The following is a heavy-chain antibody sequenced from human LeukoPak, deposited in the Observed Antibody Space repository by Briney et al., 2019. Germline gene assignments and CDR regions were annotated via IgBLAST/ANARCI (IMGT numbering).Heavy chain of an antibody. Sequence: ASVKVSCKVSGHTLTEFSVHWVRQPPGKGLEWMGGFDPEDVETTYAQKFQGRVTMTEDTSTDTAYMELRSLRSDDTAVYYCARMVRGVIIPLWWFDPWGQGTLVTVSS. J-gene: IGHJ5*02. CDR3: ARMVRGVIIPLWWFDP. V-gene: IGHV1-24*01. CDR1: GHTLTEFS. D-gene: IGHD3-10*01. CDR2: FDPEDVET.